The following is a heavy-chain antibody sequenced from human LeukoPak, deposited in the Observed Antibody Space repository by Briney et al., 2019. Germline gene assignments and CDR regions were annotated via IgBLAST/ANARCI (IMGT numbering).Heavy chain of an antibody. D-gene: IGHD3-16*01. CDR3: ARRWGSYMRDY. CDR2: IIPILGIA. Sequence: GASVKVSCKASGGTFSSYTISWVRQAPGQGLEWMGRIIPILGIANYAQKFQGRVTITADKSTSTAYMELSSLRSEDTAVYYCARRWGSYMRDYWGQGTLVTVSS. J-gene: IGHJ4*02. V-gene: IGHV1-69*02. CDR1: GGTFSSYT.